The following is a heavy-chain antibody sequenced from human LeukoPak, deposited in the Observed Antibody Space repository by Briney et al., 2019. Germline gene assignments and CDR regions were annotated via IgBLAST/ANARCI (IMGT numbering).Heavy chain of an antibody. CDR3: ARDYGDYVSWFDP. D-gene: IGHD4-17*01. V-gene: IGHV1-2*02. J-gene: IGHJ5*02. CDR1: GYTFSRYY. Sequence: ASVKVSCKSSGYTFSRYYMHWVRQAPGQGLEWMGWINCNSGGTDYAQKFQGRVTMTRDAAVSTAYMELSSLTSDDTAVYYCARDYGDYVSWFDPWGQGTLVTVSS. CDR2: INCNSGGT.